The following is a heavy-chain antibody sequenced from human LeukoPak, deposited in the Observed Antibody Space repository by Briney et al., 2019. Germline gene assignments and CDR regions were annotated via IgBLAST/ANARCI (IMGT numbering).Heavy chain of an antibody. CDR1: GTSISSGAYS. J-gene: IGHJ4*02. D-gene: IGHD6-19*01. Sequence: SETLSLTCTVSGTSISSGAYSWSWVRQHPGKGLEWIAYIYYSGNTYYNPSLKRRVTISVDVSKNQFSLKLRSVTAADTAVYYCAREGYASGWNDYWGQGILVTVSS. CDR2: IYYSGNT. CDR3: AREGYASGWNDY. V-gene: IGHV4-31*03.